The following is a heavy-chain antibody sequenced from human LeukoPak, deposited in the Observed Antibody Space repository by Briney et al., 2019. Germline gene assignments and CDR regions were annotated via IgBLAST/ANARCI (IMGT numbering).Heavy chain of an antibody. J-gene: IGHJ6*02. V-gene: IGHV3-30-3*01. Sequence: GKSLRLSCAASGFTFSGYPIHWVRQAPGKGLEWVAVISYDGSNKYYADSVKGRFTISRDNSKKTLYLQMNSLRAEDTAVYYWARDEGDCSRTSCCGGSKGIDVWGQGTAVIVSS. CDR2: ISYDGSNK. CDR1: GFTFSGYP. CDR3: ARDEGDCSRTSCCGGSKGIDV. D-gene: IGHD2-2*01.